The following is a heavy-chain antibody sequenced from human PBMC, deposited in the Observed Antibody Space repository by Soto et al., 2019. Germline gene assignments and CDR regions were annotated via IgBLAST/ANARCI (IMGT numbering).Heavy chain of an antibody. CDR3: ARAGYSGDSTFDY. V-gene: IGHV1-69*13. CDR2: IIPIFGTA. J-gene: IGHJ4*02. CDR1: GGTFSSYA. D-gene: IGHD5-12*01. Sequence: SVKVSCKASGGTFSSYAISWVRQAPGQGLEWMGGIIPIFGTANYAQKFQGRVTITADESTSTAYMELSSLRSEDTAVYYCARAGYSGDSTFDYWGQGTLVTVSS.